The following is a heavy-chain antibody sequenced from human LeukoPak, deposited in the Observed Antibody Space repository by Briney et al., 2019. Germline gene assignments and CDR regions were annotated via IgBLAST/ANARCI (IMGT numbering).Heavy chain of an antibody. J-gene: IGHJ5*02. V-gene: IGHV4-39*01. CDR1: GGSISSSSYC. Sequence: SETLSLTCTVYGGSISSSSYCWGWIRQPPGKGLEWIGSIYYSGSTYYNPSLKSRVTISVDTSKNQFSLKLSSVTAADTAVYYCARDIVVVPAALGYNWFDPWGQGTLVTVSS. CDR3: ARDIVVVPAALGYNWFDP. D-gene: IGHD2-2*01. CDR2: IYYSGST.